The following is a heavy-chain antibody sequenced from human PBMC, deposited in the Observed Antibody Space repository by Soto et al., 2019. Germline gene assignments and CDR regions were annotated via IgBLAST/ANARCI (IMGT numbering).Heavy chain of an antibody. CDR3: ARVVGATNTLHN. V-gene: IGHV3-30*04. J-gene: IGHJ4*02. CDR1: GFTFSAYA. Sequence: GGSLRLSCAASGFTFSAYAIHWVRQAPGAGLEWVAVISNDGTKKFYADSVKGRFTVSRDNAENSLHLQMNSLRAEDTAVYYCARVVGATNTLHNWGQGALVTVSS. D-gene: IGHD1-26*01. CDR2: ISNDGTKK.